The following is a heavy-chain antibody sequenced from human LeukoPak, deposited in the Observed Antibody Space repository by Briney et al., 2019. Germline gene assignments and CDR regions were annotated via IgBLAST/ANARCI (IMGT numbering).Heavy chain of an antibody. CDR2: ISSGSSYI. D-gene: IGHD1-26*01. Sequence: TGGSLRLSCAASGFTFSNFNMNWVRQAPGKGLEWVSSISSGSSYIYYADSVKGRFTISRDNAKNSLYLQMNSLRVEDTAVYYCARSGSNIVGATRGLLYWGQGTLVTVSS. CDR3: ARSGSNIVGATRGLLY. V-gene: IGHV3-21*01. J-gene: IGHJ4*02. CDR1: GFTFSNFN.